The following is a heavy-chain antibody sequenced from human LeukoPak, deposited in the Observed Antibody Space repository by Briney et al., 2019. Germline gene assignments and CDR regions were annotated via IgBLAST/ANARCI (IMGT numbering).Heavy chain of an antibody. CDR2: INPSGGST. Sequence: AASVKVSCKASGYRFTGYYIHWVRQARGQGLEWMGIINPSGGSTSYAQKFQGRVTMTRDTSTSTVYMELSSLRAEDTAVYYCAKDQRYAIDYFDYWGQGTLVTVSS. CDR1: GYRFTGYY. J-gene: IGHJ4*02. CDR3: AKDQRYAIDYFDY. V-gene: IGHV1-46*01. D-gene: IGHD2-8*01.